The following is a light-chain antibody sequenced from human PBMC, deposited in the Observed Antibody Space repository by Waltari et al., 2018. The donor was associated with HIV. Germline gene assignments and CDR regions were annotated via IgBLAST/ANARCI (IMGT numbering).Light chain of an antibody. V-gene: IGLV3-9*01. J-gene: IGLJ2*01. CDR1: AVRAGS. CDR3: QVWDDEFLN. CDR2: ERN. Sequence: ELSQPRSISVSAGQRVSISCRGAAVRAGSPCWYQKKAGQSPQLIINERNRRPSGVSNRFSASMSGDTTTLFISGSQSVDEADYFCQVWDDEFLNFGGGTRLTVL.